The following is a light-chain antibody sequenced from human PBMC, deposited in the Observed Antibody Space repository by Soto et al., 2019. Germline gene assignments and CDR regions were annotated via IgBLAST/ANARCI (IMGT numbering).Light chain of an antibody. CDR3: QQSYSIPVT. CDR1: QSISSW. Sequence: DIQMTQSPSTLSASVGDRVTITCRASQSISSWLAWYQQKPGKAPKLLIYAASSLQSGVPSRFSGSGSGTDFTLTISSLQPEDSATYYCQQSYSIPVTFGQRTKVDIK. CDR2: AAS. J-gene: IGKJ2*01. V-gene: IGKV1-39*01.